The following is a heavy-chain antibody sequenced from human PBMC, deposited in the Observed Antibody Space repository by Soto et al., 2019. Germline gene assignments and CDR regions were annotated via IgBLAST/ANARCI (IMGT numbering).Heavy chain of an antibody. D-gene: IGHD4-17*01. J-gene: IGHJ4*02. CDR3: ARGGSGDYSGVDY. V-gene: IGHV1-2*04. CDR2: INPTSGGT. Sequence: QVQLVQSGAEVKKPGASVKVSCKASGYTFTGYYMHWVRQAPGQGLEWMGWINPTSGGTNYAQKFQGWVTMTRDTSISTAYMELSRLRSDDTAVYYCARGGSGDYSGVDYWGQGTLVTVSS. CDR1: GYTFTGYY.